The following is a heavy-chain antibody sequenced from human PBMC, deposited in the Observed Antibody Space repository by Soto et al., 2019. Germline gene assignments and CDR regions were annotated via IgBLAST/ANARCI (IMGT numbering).Heavy chain of an antibody. J-gene: IGHJ6*01. CDR3: AREGIAAADFYGMEV. V-gene: IGHV1-3*01. CDR1: GYTFTSYA. Sequence: ASVKVSCKASGYTFTSYAMHWVRQARGQRLEWMGWINAGNGNTKYSQKFQGRVTITRDTSASTAYMELSSLRSEDTAVYYCAREGIAAADFYGMEVLGQGTTVIVSS. D-gene: IGHD6-13*01. CDR2: INAGNGNT.